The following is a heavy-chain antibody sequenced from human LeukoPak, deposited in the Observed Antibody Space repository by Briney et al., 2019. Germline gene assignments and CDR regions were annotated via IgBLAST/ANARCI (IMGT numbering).Heavy chain of an antibody. CDR3: ANSGGDCSSTSCYPLDY. D-gene: IGHD2-2*01. CDR2: IRYDGSNK. Sequence: GGSLRLSCAASGFTFSSYGMHWVRQAPGKGLEWVASIRYDGSNKYYADSVKGRFTISRDNSKNTLYLQMNSLRAEDTAVYYCANSGGDCSSTSCYPLDYWGQGTLVTVSS. V-gene: IGHV3-30*02. CDR1: GFTFSSYG. J-gene: IGHJ4*02.